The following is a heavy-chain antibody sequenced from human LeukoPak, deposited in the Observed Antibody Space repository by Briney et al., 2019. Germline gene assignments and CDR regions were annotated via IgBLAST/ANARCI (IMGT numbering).Heavy chain of an antibody. CDR3: ASAYCGGDCYSAYYYYGMDV. Sequence: SXXXXTIYYADSVKGRFTISRDNAKNSPYLQMNSLRDEDTAVYYCASAYCGGDCYSAYYYYGMDVWGQGTTVTVSS. CDR2: SXXXXTI. J-gene: IGHJ6*02. D-gene: IGHD2-21*02. V-gene: IGHV3-48*02.